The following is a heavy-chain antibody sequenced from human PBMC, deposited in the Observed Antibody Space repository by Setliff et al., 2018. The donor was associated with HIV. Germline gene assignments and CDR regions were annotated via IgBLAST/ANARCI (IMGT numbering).Heavy chain of an antibody. CDR1: GYTFTSYA. D-gene: IGHD3-16*01. Sequence: ASVKVSCKASGYTFTSYAMHWVRQAPGQRLEWMGWINAGNGNIKYSQKFQGRVTITRDTSASTAYMELSSLRSEDTAVYFCARDRFGDPYYYYYMDVWGKGTTVTVSS. CDR2: INAGNGNI. CDR3: ARDRFGDPYYYYYMDV. J-gene: IGHJ6*03. V-gene: IGHV1-3*01.